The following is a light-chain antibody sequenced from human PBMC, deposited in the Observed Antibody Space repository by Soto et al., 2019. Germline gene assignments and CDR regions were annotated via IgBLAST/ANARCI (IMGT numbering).Light chain of an antibody. CDR1: QSLNSNF. Sequence: ENVLTQSPGTLSLSPGERATLSCRASQSLNSNFLAWYQRKPGQAPRLLIFDTSSRASGIPDRFSGSGSGTDFTLNINSLEPEDFAVYYCQQYDSSPGTFGQGTKVEIK. CDR3: QQYDSSPGT. V-gene: IGKV3-20*01. CDR2: DTS. J-gene: IGKJ1*01.